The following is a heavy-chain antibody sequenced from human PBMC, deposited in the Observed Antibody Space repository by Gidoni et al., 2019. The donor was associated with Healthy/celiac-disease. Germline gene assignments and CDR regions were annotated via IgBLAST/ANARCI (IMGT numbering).Heavy chain of an antibody. CDR3: ARVLKYYYGSGSYSPEYFQH. CDR2: INHSGST. CDR1: GGSFRGYY. V-gene: IGHV4-34*01. D-gene: IGHD3-10*01. Sequence: QVQLQQWGAGLVKPSETLSLTRAVYGGSFRGYYGSWIRQPPGKGLEWIGEINHSGSTNDNPSLMSRVTISVDTSQNQFSLKLSSVTAADTAVYYCARVLKYYYGSGSYSPEYFQHWGQGTLATVSS. J-gene: IGHJ1*01.